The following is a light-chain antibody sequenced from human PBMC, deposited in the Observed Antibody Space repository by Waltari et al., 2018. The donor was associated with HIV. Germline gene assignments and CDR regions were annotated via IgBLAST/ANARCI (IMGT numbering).Light chain of an antibody. CDR1: TSNLGTRP. Sequence: QSVLPQPPSASGTPGQRVTISCSGSTSNLGTRPVNWYQQLAGSAPKLLIYRSDLRPSGVPDRFSGSKSATSASLAISGLQSEDEATYYCASWDDSLNGVIFGGGTELTVL. CDR3: ASWDDSLNGVI. V-gene: IGLV1-44*01. J-gene: IGLJ2*01. CDR2: RSD.